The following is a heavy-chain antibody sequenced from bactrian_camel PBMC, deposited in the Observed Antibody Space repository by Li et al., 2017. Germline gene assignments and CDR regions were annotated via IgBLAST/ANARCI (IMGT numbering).Heavy chain of an antibody. CDR2: MISTGGRT. V-gene: IGHV3S40*01. CDR3: AAGAGVIATLSRVETCGRGGHNH. CDR1: GFTFSVNG. Sequence: DVQLVESGGGLVQPGGSLRLSCAASGFTFSVNGMTWVRQAPGKGLEWVSVMISTGGRTYYADSVKGRFTISKDSAENTLYLQMNSLKPEDTAGYYCAAGAGVIATLSRVETCGRGGHNHWGQGTQVTVS. D-gene: IGHD7*01. J-gene: IGHJ4*01.